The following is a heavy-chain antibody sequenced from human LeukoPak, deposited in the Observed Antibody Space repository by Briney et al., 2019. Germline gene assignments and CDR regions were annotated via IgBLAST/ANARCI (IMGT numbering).Heavy chain of an antibody. D-gene: IGHD3-16*01. V-gene: IGHV3-9*01. CDR3: ARFGDPSTTLDY. J-gene: IGHJ4*02. CDR1: GFTFDDYA. Sequence: GGSLRLSCAASGFTFDDYAMHWVRQAPGKGLEWVSGISWNSGSIGYADSVKGRFTISRDNAKNSLYLQMNSLRVEDTAVYYCARFGDPSTTLDYWGQGTRVTVSS. CDR2: ISWNSGSI.